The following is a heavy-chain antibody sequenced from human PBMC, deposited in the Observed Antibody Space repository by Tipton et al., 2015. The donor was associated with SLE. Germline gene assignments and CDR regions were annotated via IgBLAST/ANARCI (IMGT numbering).Heavy chain of an antibody. J-gene: IGHJ4*02. CDR2: ISFDGNNR. V-gene: IGHV3-30*04. CDR3: ALLLRGSYSLDY. Sequence: SLRLSCADSKFTLSNYAMNWVRQAPGKGLEWVAGISFDGNNRYYADSVKGRFTISRDNAKNSLYLQMNSLRAEDTAVYYCALLLRGSYSLDYWGQGTLVTVSS. D-gene: IGHD3-16*01. CDR1: KFTLSNYA.